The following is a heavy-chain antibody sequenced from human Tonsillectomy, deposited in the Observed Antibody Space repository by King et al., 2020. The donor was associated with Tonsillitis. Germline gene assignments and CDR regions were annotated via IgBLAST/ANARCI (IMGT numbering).Heavy chain of an antibody. CDR1: GFTFTSYD. V-gene: IGHV3-30*03. Sequence: VQLVQSGGGVVQPGRSLRLSCAASGFTFTSYDLHWVRQAPGKGLEWVTTISYDGSIKYYADSVKGRFTISRDNSKNTLFLQMNTLRAEDTAVYYCATACDGGDCYSNYWGQGTLVTVSS. CDR3: ATACDGGDCYSNY. CDR2: ISYDGSIK. D-gene: IGHD2-21*02. J-gene: IGHJ4*02.